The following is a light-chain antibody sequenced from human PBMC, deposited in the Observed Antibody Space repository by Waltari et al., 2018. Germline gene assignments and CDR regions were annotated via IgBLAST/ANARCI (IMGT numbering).Light chain of an antibody. CDR1: SSDVGGYNY. CDR3: SSYTSSSTPVV. Sequence: SALTQPASVSGSPGQSITISCPGTSSDVGGYNYVSWYQQHPGKAPKLMIYEVSNRPSGVSNRFSGSKSGNTASLTISGLQAEDEADYYCSSYTSSSTPVVFGGGTKLTVL. CDR2: EVS. J-gene: IGLJ2*01. V-gene: IGLV2-14*01.